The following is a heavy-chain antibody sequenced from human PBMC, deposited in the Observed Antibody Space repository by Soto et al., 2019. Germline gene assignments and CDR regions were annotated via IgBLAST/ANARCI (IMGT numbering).Heavy chain of an antibody. D-gene: IGHD3-22*01. V-gene: IGHV3-64*01. CDR1: GFTFSSYA. J-gene: IGHJ4*02. CDR3: ARDAYYDSSGPFDY. Sequence: GGSLRLSCAASGFTFSSYAMHWVRQAPGKGLEYVSGISSIGGRTSYAISVRGRFTISRDDSKNTLYLQMGGPRAEDMAVYYCARDAYYDSSGPFDYWGQGTLVTVSS. CDR2: ISSIGGRT.